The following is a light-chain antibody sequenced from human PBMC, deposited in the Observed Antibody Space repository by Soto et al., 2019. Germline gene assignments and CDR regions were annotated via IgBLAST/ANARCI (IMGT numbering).Light chain of an antibody. CDR2: VAS. CDR1: QSVSSN. J-gene: IGKJ5*01. Sequence: EILITQSPATLSVSPGERATLSCRASQSVSSNLAWYQQKPGQAPRLLIYVASNRATGIPDRFSGSGSGTDFTLTISRLEPEDFAVYYCQQYGSSPFTFGQGTRLEIK. V-gene: IGKV3-20*01. CDR3: QQYGSSPFT.